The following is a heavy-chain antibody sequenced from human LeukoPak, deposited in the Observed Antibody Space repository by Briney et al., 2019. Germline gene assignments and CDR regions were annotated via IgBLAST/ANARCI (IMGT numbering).Heavy chain of an antibody. V-gene: IGHV3-30*02. CDR2: IRYDGSNK. D-gene: IGHD5-24*01. Sequence: GGSLRLSCAASGFTFSSYGMHWVRQAPGKGLEWVAFIRYDGSNKYYADSVKGRFTISRDNSKNTLYLQMNSLRAEDTAVYYCQVVDNDAFDIWGQGTMVTVSS. CDR3: QVVDNDAFDI. J-gene: IGHJ3*02. CDR1: GFTFSSYG.